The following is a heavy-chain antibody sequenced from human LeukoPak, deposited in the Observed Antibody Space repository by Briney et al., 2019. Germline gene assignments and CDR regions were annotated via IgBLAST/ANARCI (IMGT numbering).Heavy chain of an antibody. D-gene: IGHD3-22*01. CDR3: ARTYYYDTVLLDY. V-gene: IGHV3-30*02. J-gene: IGHJ4*02. CDR2: IRYDGTNE. Sequence: GGSLRLSCAASGFTFSSYGMHWVRQAPGKGLEWVTFIRYDGTNEYYADSVRGRFTISRDNSKNTLYLQMNSLRAEDTAVYYCARTYYYDTVLLDYWGQGTLVTVSS. CDR1: GFTFSSYG.